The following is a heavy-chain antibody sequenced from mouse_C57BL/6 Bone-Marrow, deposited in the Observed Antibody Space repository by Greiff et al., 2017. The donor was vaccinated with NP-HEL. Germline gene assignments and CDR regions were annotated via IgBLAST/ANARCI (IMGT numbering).Heavy chain of an antibody. CDR3: ASPYDYDVAWFAY. CDR1: GFTFSSYG. D-gene: IGHD2-4*01. CDR2: ISSGGSYT. J-gene: IGHJ3*01. V-gene: IGHV5-6*01. Sequence: VQLVESGGDLVKPGGSLKLSCAASGFTFSSYGLSWVRQTPDKRLEWVATISSGGSYTYYPDSVKGRFTSSRDTAQNTLYLQMSSLKYEDTAMYYCASPYDYDVAWFAYWGQGTLVTVSA.